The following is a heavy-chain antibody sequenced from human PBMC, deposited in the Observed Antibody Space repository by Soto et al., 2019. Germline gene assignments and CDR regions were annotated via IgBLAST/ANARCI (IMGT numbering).Heavy chain of an antibody. D-gene: IGHD3-10*01. CDR3: ATVIRGAYYNSPLDT. J-gene: IGHJ5*02. CDR2: INPYSGGA. Sequence: GASVKVSCKAPGYTFTGYFMHWVRQAPGQGLEWMGWINPYSGGADYAQSFQGRVTMTRDTSISTVYMELSRLRFDDTAVYYCATVIRGAYYNSPLDTWGQGTVVTVSS. CDR1: GYTFTGYF. V-gene: IGHV1-2*02.